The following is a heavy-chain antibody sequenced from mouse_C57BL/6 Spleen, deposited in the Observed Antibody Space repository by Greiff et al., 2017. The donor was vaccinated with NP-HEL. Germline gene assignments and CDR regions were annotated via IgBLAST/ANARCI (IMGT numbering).Heavy chain of an antibody. D-gene: IGHD1-1*01. CDR2: IDPSDSET. V-gene: IGHV1-52*01. J-gene: IGHJ4*01. CDR3: GRRHCCGSSRLAMAY. CDR1: GYTFTSYG. Sequence: QVQLQQPGAELVRPGSSVKLSCKASGYTFTSYGMHWVKQRPIQGLEWIGNIDPSDSETHYNQKFKDKATLTVDKSSSTAYMQLSSLTSEDSAVYYCGRRHCCGSSRLAMAYWGQGTSVTVSA.